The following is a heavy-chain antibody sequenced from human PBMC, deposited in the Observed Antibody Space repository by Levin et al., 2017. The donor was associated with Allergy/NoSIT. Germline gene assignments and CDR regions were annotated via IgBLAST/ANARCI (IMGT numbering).Heavy chain of an antibody. V-gene: IGHV3-23*01. CDR3: AKNLGYGGNSVLGDY. J-gene: IGHJ4*02. CDR1: GFTFSNYA. D-gene: IGHD4-23*01. CDR2: ISGSGTST. Sequence: PGGSLRLSCAASGFTFSNYAMTWVRQAPGKGLEWVSAISGSGTSTYYADSVKGRFTISRDNSKNTLFLQMNSLRAEDTAVYYCAKNLGYGGNSVLGDYWGQGTLVTVSS.